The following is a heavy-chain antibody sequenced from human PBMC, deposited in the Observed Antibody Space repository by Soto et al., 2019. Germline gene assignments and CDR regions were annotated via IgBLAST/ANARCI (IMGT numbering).Heavy chain of an antibody. V-gene: IGHV1-18*01. Sequence: ASVKVSCKASGYTFTSYGISWVRQAPGQGLEWMGWISAYNGNTNYAQKLQGRVTMTTDTSTSTAYMELRSLRSDDTAVYYCARDRTLYYYGSGSYKEKAPGSDSWGQGTLVTVS. J-gene: IGHJ4*02. CDR1: GYTFTSYG. D-gene: IGHD3-10*01. CDR3: ARDRTLYYYGSGSYKEKAPGSDS. CDR2: ISAYNGNT.